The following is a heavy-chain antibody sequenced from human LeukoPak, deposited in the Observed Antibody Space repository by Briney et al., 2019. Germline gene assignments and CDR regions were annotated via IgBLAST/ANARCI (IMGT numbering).Heavy chain of an antibody. CDR1: GFSIRLYV. V-gene: IGHV3-23*01. J-gene: IGHJ3*01. Sequence: GGSLRFSCAASGFSIRLYVMSWVRQAPGNGLEWVSDISGSGTSTHYADSVKGRFTISRDNSKKTLNLQMNSLTAEDAAVYYCAKVDSSERSGIWTAFDVWGRGTMVTVSS. CDR3: AKVDSSERSGIWTAFDV. D-gene: IGHD3-3*01. CDR2: ISGSGTST.